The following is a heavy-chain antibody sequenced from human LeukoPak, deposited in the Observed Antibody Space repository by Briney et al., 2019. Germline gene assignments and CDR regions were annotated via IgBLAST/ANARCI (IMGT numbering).Heavy chain of an antibody. D-gene: IGHD6-19*01. CDR1: GITFGSYW. Sequence: GGSLRLSCAASGITFGSYWMTWVRQAPGKGLECVANIKPDGSEKHYVDSVEGRFTISRDNAKNSLFLEMNSLRAEDTAVYYCARGRMAVAGSYEYWGQGTLVTVSS. CDR2: IKPDGSEK. V-gene: IGHV3-7*05. CDR3: ARGRMAVAGSYEY. J-gene: IGHJ4*02.